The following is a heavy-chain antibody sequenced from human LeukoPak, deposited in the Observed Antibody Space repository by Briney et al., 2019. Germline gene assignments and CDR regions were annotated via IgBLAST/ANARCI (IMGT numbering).Heavy chain of an antibody. CDR2: IYSGGNT. CDR1: RFTVSSNY. CDR3: ARDVVTVAGADY. J-gene: IGHJ4*02. D-gene: IGHD6-19*01. V-gene: IGHV3-53*01. Sequence: GGSLRLSCEASRFTVSSNYMSWVRQAPGKGLEWVSVIYSGGNTYYADSVKGRFTISRDNSKNTLYLQMNSLRAEDTAVYYCARDVVTVAGADYWGQGTLVTVSS.